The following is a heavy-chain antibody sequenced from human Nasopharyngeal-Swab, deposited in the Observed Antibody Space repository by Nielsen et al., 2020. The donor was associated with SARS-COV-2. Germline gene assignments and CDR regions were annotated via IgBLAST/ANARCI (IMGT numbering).Heavy chain of an antibody. V-gene: IGHV3-15*01. J-gene: IGHJ6*02. D-gene: IGHD3-3*01. CDR2: IKSKTDGGTT. Sequence: WIRQPPGKGLEWVGRIKSKTDGGTTDYAAPVKGRFTISRDDSKNTLYLQMNSLKTEDTAVYYCTTEGGKYYDFWSGYYGYYGMDAWGQGTTVTVSS. CDR3: TTEGGKYYDFWSGYYGYYGMDA.